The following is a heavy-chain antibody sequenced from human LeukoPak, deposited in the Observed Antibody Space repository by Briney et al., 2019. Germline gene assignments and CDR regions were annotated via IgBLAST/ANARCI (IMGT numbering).Heavy chain of an antibody. V-gene: IGHV1-2*02. D-gene: IGHD1-26*01. CDR3: ARDDSGSYGSVLTYYYGMDV. CDR2: INPNSGGT. CDR1: GYTFTGYY. Sequence: ASVKVSCKASGYTFTGYYMHWVRQAPGQGLEWMGWINPNSGGTNYAQKFQGRVTITRDTSASTAYMELSSLRSEDTAVYYCARDDSGSYGSVLTYYYGMDVWGQGTTVTVSS. J-gene: IGHJ6*02.